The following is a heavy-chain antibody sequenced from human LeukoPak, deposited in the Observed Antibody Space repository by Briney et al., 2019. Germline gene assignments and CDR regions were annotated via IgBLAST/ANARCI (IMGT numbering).Heavy chain of an antibody. V-gene: IGHV4-39*01. CDR2: IYYSGST. J-gene: IGHJ4*02. CDR1: GGSISSSSYY. Sequence: SETLSLTCTVSGGSISSSSYYWGWIRQPPGKGLEWIGSIYYSGSTYYNPSLKSRVTISVDTSKNQFSLKLSSVTAADTAVYYCARLHLGATHVFDYWGQGTLVTVSS. D-gene: IGHD1-26*01. CDR3: ARLHLGATHVFDY.